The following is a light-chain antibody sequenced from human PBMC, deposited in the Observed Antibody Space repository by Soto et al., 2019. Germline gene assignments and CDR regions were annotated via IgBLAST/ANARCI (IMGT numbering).Light chain of an antibody. CDR3: QQRSNWPPWT. CDR1: QSVSSY. Sequence: EIVLTQSPATLSLSPGERATLSCRASQSVSSYLAWYQQKPGQAPRLLIYDASNRATGIPARFSGSGSGTAFTLTNSSLDPEDFAVYYCQQRSNWPPWTFGQGTQVEIK. V-gene: IGKV3-11*01. CDR2: DAS. J-gene: IGKJ1*01.